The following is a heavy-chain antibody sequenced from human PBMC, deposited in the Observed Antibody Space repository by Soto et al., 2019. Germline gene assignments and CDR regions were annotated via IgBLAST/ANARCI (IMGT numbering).Heavy chain of an antibody. CDR1: GFTFRNYP. CDR2: TSFDGNLK. J-gene: IGHJ5*02. D-gene: IGHD3-9*01. V-gene: IGHV3-30*09. CDR3: AKDRPYYDILTVGWFDP. Sequence: GGSLRLSCVASGFTFRNYPVHWVRQAPGKGLEWVAVTSFDGNLKYYADSVKGRFAISRDNSKNTLYLQMNSLRIEDTAVYYCAKDRPYYDILTVGWFDPWGQGTLVTVSS.